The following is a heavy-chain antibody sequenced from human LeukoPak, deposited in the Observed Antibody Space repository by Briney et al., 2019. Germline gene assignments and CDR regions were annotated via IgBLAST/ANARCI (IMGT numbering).Heavy chain of an antibody. CDR3: ARDLLYSSGRLGYAFDI. J-gene: IGHJ3*02. CDR2: INSDGSST. D-gene: IGHD6-19*01. V-gene: IGHV3-74*01. CDR1: GFTFSSYW. Sequence: GGSLRLSCAASGFTFSSYWMHWVRQAPGKGLVWVSRINSDGSSTSYADSVKGRFTISRDNSKNTLYLQMNSLRAEDTAVYYCARDLLYSSGRLGYAFDIWGQGTMVTVSS.